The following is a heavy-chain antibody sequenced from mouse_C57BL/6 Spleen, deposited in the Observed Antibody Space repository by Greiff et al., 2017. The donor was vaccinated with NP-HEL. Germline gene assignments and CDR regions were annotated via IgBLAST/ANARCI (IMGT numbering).Heavy chain of an antibody. V-gene: IGHV1-76*01. J-gene: IGHJ2*01. CDR2: IYPGSGNT. CDR3: AVTGYYGSLDY. Sequence: QVQLKQSGAELVRPGASVKLSCKASGYTFTDYYINWVKQRPGQGLEWIARIYPGSGNTYYNEKFKGKATLTAEKSSSTAYMQLSSLTSEDSAVYFCAVTGYYGSLDYWGQGTTLTVSS. D-gene: IGHD1-1*01. CDR1: GYTFTDYY.